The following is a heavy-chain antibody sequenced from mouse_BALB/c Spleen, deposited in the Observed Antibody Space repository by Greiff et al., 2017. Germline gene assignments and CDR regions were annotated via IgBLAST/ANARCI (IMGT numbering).Heavy chain of an antibody. Sequence: QVQLQQSGPGLVAPSQSLSITCTVSGFSLTSYGVHWVRQPPGKGLEWLGVIWAGGSTNYNSALMSRLSISKDNSKSQVFLKMNSLQTDDTAMYYCAREGYGNYPYYAMDYWGQGTSVTVSS. J-gene: IGHJ4*01. CDR2: IWAGGST. CDR1: GFSLTSYG. D-gene: IGHD2-10*02. V-gene: IGHV2-9*02. CDR3: AREGYGNYPYYAMDY.